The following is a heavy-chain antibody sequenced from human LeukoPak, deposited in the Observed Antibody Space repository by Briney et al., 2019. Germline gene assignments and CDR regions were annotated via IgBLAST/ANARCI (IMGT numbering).Heavy chain of an antibody. CDR1: GFTFSSYW. D-gene: IGHD5-18*01. CDR3: ARDDRGYSYALFDY. CDR2: TNSDGSST. J-gene: IGHJ4*02. Sequence: SGGSLRLSCAGSGFTFSSYWVHWVRQAPGKGLVWVSRTNSDGSSTSYADSVKGRFTISRDNAKNTLYLQMNSLRADDTAVYYCARDDRGYSYALFDYWGQRTLVTVSS. V-gene: IGHV3-74*01.